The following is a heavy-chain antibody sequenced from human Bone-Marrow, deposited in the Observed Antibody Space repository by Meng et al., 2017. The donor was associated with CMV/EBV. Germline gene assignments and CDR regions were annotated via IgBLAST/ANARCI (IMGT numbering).Heavy chain of an antibody. V-gene: IGHV4-34*01. CDR3: ARENYYYNDAFDI. CDR1: GGSFSGYY. J-gene: IGHJ3*02. Sequence: GSLRLSCAVYGGSFSGYYWSWIRQPSGKGLEWIGEINHSGSTNYNPSLKSRVTISVDTSKNQFSLKLSSVTAADTAVYYCARENYYYNDAFDIWGQGTRVTVSS. CDR2: INHSGST. D-gene: IGHD3-22*01.